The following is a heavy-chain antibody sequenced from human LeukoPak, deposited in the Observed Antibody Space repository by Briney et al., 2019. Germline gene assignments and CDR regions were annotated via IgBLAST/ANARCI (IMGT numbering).Heavy chain of an antibody. CDR3: AKGESGWYFDY. V-gene: IGHV3-23*01. Sequence: GGSLRLPCAASGFTFSSYAMNWVRQAPGKGLEWVSTITGSGGSTYYADSVKGRFTISRDNSKNTLYLQMNSLRAEDTAVYYCAKGESGWYFDYWGQGTLVTVSS. D-gene: IGHD6-19*01. CDR2: ITGSGGST. CDR1: GFTFSSYA. J-gene: IGHJ4*02.